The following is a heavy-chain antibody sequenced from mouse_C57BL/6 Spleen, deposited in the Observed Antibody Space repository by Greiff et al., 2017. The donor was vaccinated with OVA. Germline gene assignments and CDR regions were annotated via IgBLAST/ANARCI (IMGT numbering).Heavy chain of an antibody. J-gene: IGHJ4*01. CDR1: GYTFTNYE. CDR2: IDPETGGT. V-gene: IGHV1-15*01. D-gene: IGHD2-14*01. Sequence: QVQLQQSGAELVRPGASVTLSCKASGYTFTNYEMHWVKQTPVHGLEWIGAIDPETGGTAYNQKFKGKAILTADKSSSTAYMELRSLTSEDSAVYYCTGGRYGAYYAMDYWGQGTSVTVSS. CDR3: TGGRYGAYYAMDY.